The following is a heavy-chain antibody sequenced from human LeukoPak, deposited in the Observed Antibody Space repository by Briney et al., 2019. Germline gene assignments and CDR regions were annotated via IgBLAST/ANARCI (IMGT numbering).Heavy chain of an antibody. V-gene: IGHV1-2*02. J-gene: IGHJ3*02. CDR3: ARDGRYPNAFDI. Sequence: ASVSVSCKASGYTFTGHYIHWVRQAPGQGLEWMGWINPDSGGTYSAQKFQGRVTMTRDTSTSTVYMELYSLRSDDTALYYCARDGRYPNAFDIWGRGTMVTVSS. D-gene: IGHD3-16*02. CDR2: INPDSGGT. CDR1: GYTFTGHY.